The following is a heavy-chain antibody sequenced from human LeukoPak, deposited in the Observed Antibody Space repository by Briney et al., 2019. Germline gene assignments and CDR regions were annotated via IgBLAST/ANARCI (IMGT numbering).Heavy chain of an antibody. CDR1: GGSISSYY. CDR2: IYYSGST. Sequence: PSETLSLTRTVSGGSISSYYWSWIRQPPGKGLEWIGYIYYSGSTNYNPSLKSRVTISVDTSKNQFSLKLSSVTAAATAVYYCARGGYYYGSGSFDYWGQGTLVTVSS. D-gene: IGHD3-10*01. J-gene: IGHJ4*02. V-gene: IGHV4-59*01. CDR3: ARGGYYYGSGSFDY.